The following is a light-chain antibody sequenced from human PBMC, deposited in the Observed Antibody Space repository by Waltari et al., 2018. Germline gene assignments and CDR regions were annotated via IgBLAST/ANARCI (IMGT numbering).Light chain of an antibody. CDR1: TSKIGAGYD. Sequence: QSVLTQPPSVSGAPGQRVSISCTGSTSKIGAGYDVHWYQQGPGKAPKLIIYGTNTRPLGVPDRFFGSQYGTSASLAIIGLQAEDEGDYYCQSYDTTLSVVFGGGTKLTVL. CDR3: QSYDTTLSVV. V-gene: IGLV1-40*01. CDR2: GTN. J-gene: IGLJ2*01.